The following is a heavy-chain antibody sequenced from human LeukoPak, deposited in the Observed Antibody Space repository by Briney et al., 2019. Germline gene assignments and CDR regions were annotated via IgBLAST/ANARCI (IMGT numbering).Heavy chain of an antibody. CDR2: ISAYNGNT. Sequence: ASVKVSCKASGYTFTGYYMHWVRQAPGQGLEWMGWISAYNGNTNYAQKLQGRVTMTTDTSTSTAYMELRSLRSDDTAAYYCASSSWTGIDYWGQGTLVTVSS. CDR3: ASSSWTGIDY. V-gene: IGHV1-18*04. J-gene: IGHJ4*02. CDR1: GYTFTGYY. D-gene: IGHD6-13*01.